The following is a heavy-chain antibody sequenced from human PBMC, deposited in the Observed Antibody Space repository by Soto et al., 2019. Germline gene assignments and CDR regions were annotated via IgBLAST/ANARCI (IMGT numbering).Heavy chain of an antibody. CDR2: IYSGGST. CDR3: ARDPYEILTGYVH. J-gene: IGHJ4*02. D-gene: IGHD3-9*01. CDR1: GFTVSSNY. V-gene: IGHV3-66*01. Sequence: EVQLVESGGGLVQPGGSLRLSCAASGFTVSSNYMSWVRQAPGKGLEWVSVIYSGGSTYYADSVKGRFTISSDNSKNTLYLQMNSLRAEDTAVYYCARDPYEILTGYVHWGQGTLVTVSS.